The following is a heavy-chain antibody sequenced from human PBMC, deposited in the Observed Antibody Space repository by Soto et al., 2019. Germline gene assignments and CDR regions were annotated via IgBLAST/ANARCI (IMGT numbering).Heavy chain of an antibody. CDR3: ARSTLVVLNYFES. Sequence: QVQLVQSGTEVKKPGSSVKVSCRASGGTFRNYPINWVRQAPGQGLEWMGSIFPLTDIPDYAQNFQARLTXXXDXXTSTAYMELSGLTSDDTGMYFCARSTLVVLNYFESWGQGTLVTVSS. V-gene: IGHV1-69*02. D-gene: IGHD1-1*01. J-gene: IGHJ4*02. CDR2: IFPLTDIP. CDR1: GGTFRNYP.